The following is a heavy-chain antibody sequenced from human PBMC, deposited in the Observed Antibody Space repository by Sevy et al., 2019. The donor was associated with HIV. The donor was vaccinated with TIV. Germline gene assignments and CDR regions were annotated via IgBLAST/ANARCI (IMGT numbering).Heavy chain of an antibody. V-gene: IGHV3-7*01. D-gene: IGHD6-6*01. CDR1: GFTFGSYW. J-gene: IGHJ4*02. CDR3: ARLYSSSSGRGLDN. Sequence: GGSLRLSCTASGFTFGSYWMTWVRQAPGKGLEWVANIKEDGSGRFYVDSVKGRFTVSRDNAKKSLYLQMNNLRGEDTALYYCARLYSSSSGRGLDNWGQGALVTVSS. CDR2: IKEDGSGR.